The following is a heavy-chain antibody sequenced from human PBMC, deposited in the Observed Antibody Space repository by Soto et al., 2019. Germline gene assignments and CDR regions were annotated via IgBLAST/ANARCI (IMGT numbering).Heavy chain of an antibody. D-gene: IGHD5-12*01. V-gene: IGHV1-8*01. J-gene: IGHJ4*02. CDR2: MNPNSGNT. Sequence: EASVKVSCKASGYTFTSYDINWVRQATGQGLEWVGWMNPNSGNTGYAQKFQGRVTMTRNTSISTAYMELSSLRSEDTAVYYCARAQEMATISFDYWGQGTLVTVSS. CDR3: ARAQEMATISFDY. CDR1: GYTFTSYD.